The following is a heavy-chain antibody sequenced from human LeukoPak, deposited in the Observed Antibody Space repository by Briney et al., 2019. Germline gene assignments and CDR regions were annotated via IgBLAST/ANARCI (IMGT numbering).Heavy chain of an antibody. D-gene: IGHD4-23*01. Sequence: PSETLSLTCAVYGGSFSGYYWIWIRQPPGKGLEWIGEINHSGSTNYNPSLKSRVTISLDTSKNQLSLRLSSVTAADTAVYFCARAPYGGALDYWAQGTLVTVSS. J-gene: IGHJ4*02. V-gene: IGHV4-34*01. CDR3: ARAPYGGALDY. CDR2: INHSGST. CDR1: GGSFSGYY.